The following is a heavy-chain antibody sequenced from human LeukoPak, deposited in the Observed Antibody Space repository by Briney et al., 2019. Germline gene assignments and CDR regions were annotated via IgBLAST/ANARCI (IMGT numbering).Heavy chain of an antibody. CDR3: ARTPIYYYDNSGYYN. J-gene: IGHJ4*02. Sequence: SETLSLTCTVSGGSISSSSYYWGWIRQPPGKGLEWIGSIYYSGSTYYNPSLKSRVTMSVDTSKNQFSLKLSSVTAADTAVYFCARTPIYYYDNSGYYNWGQGTLVTVSS. CDR2: IYYSGST. D-gene: IGHD3-22*01. CDR1: GGSISSSSYY. V-gene: IGHV4-39*07.